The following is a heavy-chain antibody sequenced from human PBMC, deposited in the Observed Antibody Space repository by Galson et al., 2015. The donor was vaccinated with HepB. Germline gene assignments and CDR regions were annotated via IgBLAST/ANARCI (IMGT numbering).Heavy chain of an antibody. Sequence: SVKVSCKASGYTFTSYAMNWVRQAPGQGLEWMGWINTNTGNPTYAQGFTGRFVFSLDTSVSTAYLQISSLKAEDTAVYYCARRPSHMVRWFGEEAGWGQGTLVTVSS. V-gene: IGHV7-4-1*02. CDR3: ARRPSHMVRWFGEEAG. D-gene: IGHD3-10*01. J-gene: IGHJ4*02. CDR1: GYTFTSYA. CDR2: INTNTGNP.